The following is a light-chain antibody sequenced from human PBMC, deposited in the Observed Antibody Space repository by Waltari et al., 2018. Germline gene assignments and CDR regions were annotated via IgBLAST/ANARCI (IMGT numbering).Light chain of an antibody. J-gene: IGKJ1*01. Sequence: EIVLTQSPGTLSLSPGERATLSCRASQSVNSDHLAWYQQKPGQAPRILIYGVSSRATGIPDRFRGSGSGTDFTLTITRLEPEDFAVYYCKQYGFSPQWTFGQGTKVEIK. CDR2: GVS. CDR1: QSVNSDH. V-gene: IGKV3-20*01. CDR3: KQYGFSPQWT.